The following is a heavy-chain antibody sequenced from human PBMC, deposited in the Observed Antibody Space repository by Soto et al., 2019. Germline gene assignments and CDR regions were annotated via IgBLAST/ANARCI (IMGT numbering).Heavy chain of an antibody. CDR1: GFTFSNYG. Sequence: GGSLRLSCAASGFTFSNYGINWVRQAPGRGLEWISFISYSSATIHYADSVRGRFTISRDNANNSLHLEMSSLRDEDTAVYFCARDSSKYTYGSLYFDYWGQGTLVTVSS. CDR2: ISYSSATI. V-gene: IGHV3-48*02. J-gene: IGHJ4*02. CDR3: ARDSSKYTYGSLYFDY. D-gene: IGHD5-18*01.